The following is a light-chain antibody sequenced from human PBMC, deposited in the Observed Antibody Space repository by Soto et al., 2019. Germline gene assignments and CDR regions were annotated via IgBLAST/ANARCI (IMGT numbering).Light chain of an antibody. Sequence: SVLPQPHSVSAAPGQKGTASCFGSRSNISNNAVTSYQHLPGTVPKLLIYDNDKRPSGISDRFSASKSGTSATLAITGLQSEDETDYYCAAWDDSLNGYVFGTGTKVTVL. CDR1: RSNISNNA. V-gene: IGLV1-51*01. J-gene: IGLJ1*01. CDR2: DND. CDR3: AAWDDSLNGYV.